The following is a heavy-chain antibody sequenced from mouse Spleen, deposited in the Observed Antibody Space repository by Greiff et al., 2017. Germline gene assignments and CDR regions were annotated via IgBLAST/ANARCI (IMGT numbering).Heavy chain of an antibody. CDR3: TRRGENGLFAY. CDR1: GYTFTDYE. D-gene: IGHD6-1*01. Sequence: QQQSGAELVRPGASVTLSCKASGYTFTDYEMHWVKQTPVHGLEWIGAIDPETGGTAYNQKFKGKAILTADKSSSTAYMELRSLTSEDSAVYYCTRRGENGLFAYWGQGTLVTVSA. V-gene: IGHV1-15*01. J-gene: IGHJ3*01. CDR2: IDPETGGT.